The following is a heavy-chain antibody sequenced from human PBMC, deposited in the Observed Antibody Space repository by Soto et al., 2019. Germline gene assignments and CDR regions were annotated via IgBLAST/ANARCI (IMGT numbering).Heavy chain of an antibody. Sequence: ASVKVSCKASGYTFTSYAMHWVRQAPGQRLEWMGWINAGNGNTKYSQKFQGRVTITRDTSASTAYMELSSLRSEDTAVYYCERGYSSSPWDYSGQATLVTVSS. J-gene: IGHJ4*02. D-gene: IGHD6-6*01. CDR1: GYTFTSYA. CDR3: ERGYSSSPWDY. V-gene: IGHV1-3*01. CDR2: INAGNGNT.